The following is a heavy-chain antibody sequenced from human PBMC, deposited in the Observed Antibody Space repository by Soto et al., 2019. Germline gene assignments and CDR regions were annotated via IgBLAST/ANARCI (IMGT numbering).Heavy chain of an antibody. CDR3: AKAAARVDYYYYMDV. D-gene: IGHD6-6*01. CDR2: ISGSGGST. J-gene: IGHJ6*03. Sequence: GGSLRLSCAASGFTFSSYAMSWVRQAPGKGLEWVSAISGSGGSTYYADSVKGRFTISRDNSKNKLYLQMNSLRAEDTAVYYCAKAAARVDYYYYMDVWGKGTTVTVSS. CDR1: GFTFSSYA. V-gene: IGHV3-23*01.